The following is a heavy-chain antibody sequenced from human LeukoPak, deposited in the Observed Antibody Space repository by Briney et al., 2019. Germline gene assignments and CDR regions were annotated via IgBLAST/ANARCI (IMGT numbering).Heavy chain of an antibody. CDR1: GFTVSSNY. Sequence: GGSLRLSCAASGFTVSSNYMSWVRQAPGEGLEWVSVIYSGGSTYYADSVKGRFTISRDNSKNTLYPQMNSLRAEDTAVYYCARYYCGGDCYSGWFDPWGQGALVTVSS. CDR3: ARYYCGGDCYSGWFDP. V-gene: IGHV3-66*01. CDR2: IYSGGST. J-gene: IGHJ5*02. D-gene: IGHD2-21*02.